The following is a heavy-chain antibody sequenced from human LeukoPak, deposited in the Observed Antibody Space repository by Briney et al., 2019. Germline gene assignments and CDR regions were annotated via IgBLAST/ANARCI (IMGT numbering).Heavy chain of an antibody. J-gene: IGHJ3*02. D-gene: IGHD5-18*01. CDR2: ISDSGGST. V-gene: IGHV3-23*01. CDR3: ARVGVGTAMVFDAFDI. CDR1: GFTFSNYA. Sequence: GGSLRLSCAASGFTFSNYAISWVRQAPGKGLEWVSAISDSGGSTYYADSVKGRFTISRDNSKNTLYLQMNSLRAEDTAVYYCARVGVGTAMVFDAFDIWGQGTMVTVSS.